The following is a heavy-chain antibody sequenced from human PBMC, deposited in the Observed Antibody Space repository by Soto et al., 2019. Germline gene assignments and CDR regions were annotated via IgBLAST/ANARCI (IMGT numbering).Heavy chain of an antibody. J-gene: IGHJ4*02. CDR1: GFTFSDHY. Sequence: EVQLVESGGGLVQPGGSLRLSCAASGFTFSDHYIDWVRQSPGKRLYWVGRTRNKANSYSTEYSASVKGRFTISRDDSKNSIYIKMNSLKPDDTAVYYRASVALSGAPRKYSDYWGQGTLVTVSS. CDR2: TRNKANSYST. V-gene: IGHV3-72*01. D-gene: IGHD4-17*01. CDR3: ASVALSGAPRKYSDY.